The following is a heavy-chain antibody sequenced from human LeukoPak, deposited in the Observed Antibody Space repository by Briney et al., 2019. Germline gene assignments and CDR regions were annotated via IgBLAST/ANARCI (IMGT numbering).Heavy chain of an antibody. CDR1: GYTFTGYY. V-gene: IGHV1-2*02. CDR3: ARDLMIYYDSSLTNAFDI. D-gene: IGHD3-22*01. CDR2: INPNSGGT. J-gene: IGHJ3*02. Sequence: VASVKVSCKASGYTFTGYYMHWVRQAPGQGLEWMGWINPNSGGTNYAQKFQGRVTMTRDTSISTAYMELSRLRSDDTAVYYCARDLMIYYDSSLTNAFDIWGQGTMVTVSS.